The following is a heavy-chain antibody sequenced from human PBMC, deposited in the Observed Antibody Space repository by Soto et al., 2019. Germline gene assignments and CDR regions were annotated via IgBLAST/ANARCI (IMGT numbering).Heavy chain of an antibody. CDR1: GFTFSSYA. CDR2: ISGSGGST. Sequence: PGGSLRLSCSASGFTFSSYAMSWVRQAPVKRLEWVSAISGSGGSTYYADSVKGRFTISRDNSKNTLYLQMNSLRAEDTAVYYCAKDLMGYYGSGSYSYNWFDPWGQGTLVTVSS. J-gene: IGHJ5*02. CDR3: AKDLMGYYGSGSYSYNWFDP. V-gene: IGHV3-23*01. D-gene: IGHD3-10*01.